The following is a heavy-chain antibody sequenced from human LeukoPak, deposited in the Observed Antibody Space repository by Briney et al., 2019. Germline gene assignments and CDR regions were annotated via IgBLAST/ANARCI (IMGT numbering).Heavy chain of an antibody. Sequence: ASVKVSCTASGYTFTGYYMHWVRQAPGQGLEWMGWINPNSGGTNYAQKFQGRVTMTRDTSISTAYMELSRLRSDDTAVYYCARGMITCGGVRRDLDYWGQGTLVTVSS. J-gene: IGHJ4*02. CDR1: GYTFTGYY. CDR2: INPNSGGT. V-gene: IGHV1-2*02. CDR3: ARGMITCGGVRRDLDY. D-gene: IGHD3-16*01.